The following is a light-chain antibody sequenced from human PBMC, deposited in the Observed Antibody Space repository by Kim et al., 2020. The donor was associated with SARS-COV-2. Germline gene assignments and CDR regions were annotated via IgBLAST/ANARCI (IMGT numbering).Light chain of an antibody. Sequence: VAWEQTVRIKCQGDSIRSYYATWYQQKPGQAPILVIYGKNNRPSGIPDRFSGSSSGNTAALTITGTQAGDEADYYCNSRDSNDNVVFGGGTQLTVL. V-gene: IGLV3-19*01. CDR3: NSRDSNDNVV. CDR2: GKN. CDR1: SIRSYY. J-gene: IGLJ2*01.